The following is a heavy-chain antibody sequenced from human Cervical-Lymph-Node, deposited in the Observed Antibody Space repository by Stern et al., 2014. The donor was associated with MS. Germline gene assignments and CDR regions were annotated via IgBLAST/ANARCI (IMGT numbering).Heavy chain of an antibody. CDR1: GYTFTGYY. D-gene: IGHD1-7*01. J-gene: IGHJ4*02. Sequence: QVQLGQSGAEVKKPGASVKVSCKASGYTFTGYYMHWVRQAPGQGLEWMGRINPNSGGTNYAQKFQGRVTMTSDTSISTAYMELSSLRSDDTAVYYCARGQLRAGLDFDYWGQGALVTVFS. CDR3: ARGQLRAGLDFDY. V-gene: IGHV1-2*06. CDR2: INPNSGGT.